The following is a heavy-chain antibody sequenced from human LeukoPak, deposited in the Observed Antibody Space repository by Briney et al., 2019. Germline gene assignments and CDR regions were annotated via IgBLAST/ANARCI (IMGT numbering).Heavy chain of an antibody. CDR2: IRYDGSNK. CDR3: AKVGTGSGYYRFVY. V-gene: IGHV3-30*02. J-gene: IGHJ4*02. Sequence: GGSLRLSCAASGFTFISYARHWVRQAPGKGLEWVALIRYDGSNKYYADSVKGRFTISRDNSKNTMYLQMNSLRAEDTAVYYCAKVGTGSGYYRFVYCGQGTLVTVSS. CDR1: GFTFISYA. D-gene: IGHD3-22*01.